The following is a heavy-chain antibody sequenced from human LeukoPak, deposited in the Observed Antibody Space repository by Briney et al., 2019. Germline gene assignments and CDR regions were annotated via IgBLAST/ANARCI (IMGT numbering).Heavy chain of an antibody. J-gene: IGHJ4*02. CDR1: GFTFSSYA. CDR3: AREQQLGGDY. V-gene: IGHV3-30-3*01. CDR2: ISYDGSNK. D-gene: IGHD6-13*01. Sequence: PGGSLRLSCAASGFTFSSYAMHWVRQAPGKGLEWVAVISYDGSNKYYADSVKGRFTISRDNSKNTLYLQMNSLRAEDTAVYYCAREQQLGGDYWGQGTLVTVSS.